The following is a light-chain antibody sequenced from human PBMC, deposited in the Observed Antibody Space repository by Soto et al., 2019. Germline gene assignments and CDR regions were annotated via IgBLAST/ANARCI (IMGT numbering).Light chain of an antibody. Sequence: QAVVTQEPSLTVSPGETVTLTCGSSTGAVTSGHYPYWFQQKPGQAPRTLIYYTSNKHSWTPARFSGSLLGGKAALTLSGAQPEDEAEYYCLLSYGGARVFGGGTKLTVL. CDR1: TGAVTSGHY. CDR2: YTS. CDR3: LLSYGGARV. J-gene: IGLJ3*02. V-gene: IGLV7-46*01.